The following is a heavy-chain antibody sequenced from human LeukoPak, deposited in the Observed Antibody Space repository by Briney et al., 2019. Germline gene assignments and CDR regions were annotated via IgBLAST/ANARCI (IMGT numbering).Heavy chain of an antibody. Sequence: SETLSLTCTVSGGSISSYYWSWIRQPPGKGLEWIGYIYYSGSTNYNPSLKSRVTISVDTSKNQFSLRLSSVTAADTAVYYCARVTGYMVEDYFDYWGQGTLVAVSS. V-gene: IGHV4-59*01. CDR1: GGSISSYY. D-gene: IGHD5-12*01. J-gene: IGHJ4*02. CDR3: ARVTGYMVEDYFDY. CDR2: IYYSGST.